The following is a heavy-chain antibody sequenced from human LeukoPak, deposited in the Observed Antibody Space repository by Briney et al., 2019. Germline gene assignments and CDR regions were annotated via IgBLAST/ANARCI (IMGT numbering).Heavy chain of an antibody. D-gene: IGHD6-19*01. V-gene: IGHV4-39*07. Sequence: SETLSLTCTVSGGSISSGTYYWGWIRQPPGKGLEWIGSIYHSGSTYYNPSLKSRVTISVDTSKNQFSLKLSSVTAADTAVYYCARPGGREAERSSGWPRAIRGFLGVWGQGTLVTVSS. CDR3: ARPGGREAERSSGWPRAIRGFLGV. CDR1: GGSISSGTYY. CDR2: IYHSGST. J-gene: IGHJ4*02.